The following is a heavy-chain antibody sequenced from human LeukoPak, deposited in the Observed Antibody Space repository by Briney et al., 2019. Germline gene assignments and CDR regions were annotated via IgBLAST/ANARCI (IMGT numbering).Heavy chain of an antibody. CDR3: ARWAYSTDWYQYFDK. J-gene: IGHJ4*02. V-gene: IGHV4-59*08. CDR2: IYYSGST. CDR1: GGSISSYY. Sequence: SETLSLTCTVSGGSISSYYWSWIRQPPGKGLEWIGYIYYSGSTNYNPSLKSRVTISVDTSKNQFSLKLSSVTAADTAVYYCARWAYSTDWYQYFDKWGQGTLVTVSS. D-gene: IGHD6-19*01.